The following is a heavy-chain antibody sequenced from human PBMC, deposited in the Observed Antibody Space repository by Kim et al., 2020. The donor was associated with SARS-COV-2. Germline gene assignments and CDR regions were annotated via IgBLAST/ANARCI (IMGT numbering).Heavy chain of an antibody. CDR1: GGSISSYY. Sequence: SETLSLTCTVSGGSISSYYWSWIRQPPGKGLEWIWYIYYSGSTNYNPSLKSRVTISVDTSKNQFSLKLSSVTAADTAVYYCARGMRGSSTPTDTDYWGQGTLVTVSS. CDR2: IYYSGST. D-gene: IGHD6-6*01. J-gene: IGHJ4*02. V-gene: IGHV4-59*01. CDR3: ARGMRGSSTPTDTDY.